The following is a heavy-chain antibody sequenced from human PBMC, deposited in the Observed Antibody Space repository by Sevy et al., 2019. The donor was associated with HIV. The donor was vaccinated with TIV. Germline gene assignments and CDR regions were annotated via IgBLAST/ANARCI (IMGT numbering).Heavy chain of an antibody. V-gene: IGHV3-30*02. CDR1: GFTFSSYG. J-gene: IGHJ6*02. CDR3: AKSYTIFGVVISYYYYGMDV. CDR2: IRYDGSNK. D-gene: IGHD3-3*01. Sequence: GGSLRLSCAASGFTFSSYGMHWVRQAPGKGLEWVAFIRYDGSNKYYADSVKGRFTISRDNSKNTLYLQMNSLRAEDMAVYYCAKSYTIFGVVISYYYYGMDVWGQGTTVTVSS.